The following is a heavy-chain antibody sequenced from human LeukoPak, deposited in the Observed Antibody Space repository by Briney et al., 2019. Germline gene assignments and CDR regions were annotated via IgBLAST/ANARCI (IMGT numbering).Heavy chain of an antibody. V-gene: IGHV1-8*02. D-gene: IGHD6-19*01. CDR3: ARNGGIAVAGSYYYYYMDV. CDR2: INPNSGNT. J-gene: IGHJ6*03. CDR1: GYTFTSYY. Sequence: ASVKVSCKASGYTFTSYYMHWVRQAPGQGLEWMGWINPNSGNTGYAQKFQGRVTMTRNTSISTAYMELSSLRSEDTAVYYCARNGGIAVAGSYYYYYMDVWGKGTTVTISS.